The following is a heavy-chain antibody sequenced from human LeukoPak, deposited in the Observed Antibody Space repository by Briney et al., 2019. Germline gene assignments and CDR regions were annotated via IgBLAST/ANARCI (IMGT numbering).Heavy chain of an antibody. CDR1: GCTFSSYA. J-gene: IGHJ4*02. V-gene: IGHV1-69*04. CDR3: ASDPEDYCSGGSCYGVY. CDR2: IIPILGIA. D-gene: IGHD2-15*01. Sequence: SVKVSCKASGCTFSSYAISWVRQAPGQGLEWMGRIIPILGIANYAQKFQGRVTITADKSTSTAYMELSSLRSEDTAVYYCASDPEDYCSGGSCYGVYWGQGTLVTVSS.